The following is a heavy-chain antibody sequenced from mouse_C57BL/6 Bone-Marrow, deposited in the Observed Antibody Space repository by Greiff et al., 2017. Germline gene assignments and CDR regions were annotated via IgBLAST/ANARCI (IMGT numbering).Heavy chain of an antibody. Sequence: QVQLQQSGHELVKPGASVKISCKASGYAFSSSWMNWVKQRPGKGLEWIGRIYPGDGDTNYNGKFKGKATLTADKSSSTAYMQLSSLTSEDSAVYFCATYYYGSSYGYWGQGTTLTVSS. CDR3: ATYYYGSSYGY. D-gene: IGHD1-1*01. V-gene: IGHV1-82*01. J-gene: IGHJ2*01. CDR1: GYAFSSSW. CDR2: IYPGDGDT.